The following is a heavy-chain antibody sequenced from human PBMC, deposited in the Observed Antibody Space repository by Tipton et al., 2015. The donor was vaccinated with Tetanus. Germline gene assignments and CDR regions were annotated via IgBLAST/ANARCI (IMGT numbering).Heavy chain of an antibody. CDR2: ISNSGTS. Sequence: LSLTCTVSDESISSSSYYWGWIRHHPGRGLEWIASISNSGTSYNNPSFRSRVTISVDTSKNQFSLKLNSVTAADTAVYYCARGTWLYTSTYHRHWLDPWGQGTLVTVSS. V-gene: IGHV4-39*01. CDR1: DESISSSSYY. CDR3: ARGTWLYTSTYHRHWLDP. D-gene: IGHD6-13*01. J-gene: IGHJ5*02.